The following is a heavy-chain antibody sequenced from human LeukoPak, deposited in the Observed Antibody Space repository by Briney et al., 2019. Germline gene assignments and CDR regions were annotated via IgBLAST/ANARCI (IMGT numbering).Heavy chain of an antibody. Sequence: SETLSLTCTVSGGSISSHYWSWIRQPPGKGLEWIGYIYYSGSTNYNPSLKSRVTISVDTSKNQFSLKLSSVTAADTAVYYCARSDAGYSSSWYLYYYYYYMDVWGKGTTVTVSS. J-gene: IGHJ6*03. CDR1: GGSISSHY. V-gene: IGHV4-59*11. D-gene: IGHD6-13*01. CDR3: ARSDAGYSSSWYLYYYYYYMDV. CDR2: IYYSGST.